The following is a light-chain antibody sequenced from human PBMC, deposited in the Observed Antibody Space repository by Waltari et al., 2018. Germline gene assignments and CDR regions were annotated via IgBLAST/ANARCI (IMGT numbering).Light chain of an antibody. CDR1: SIDIGGYNY. CDR3: SSYTSSNTWV. V-gene: IGLV2-14*01. Sequence: QSALTQPASVSGSPGQSITISCIGTSIDIGGYNYVSWYQQHPGKAPKVMIYDGTQRPSGVYNRFSGSKSGSTASLTISGLQAEDEADYYCSSYTSSNTWVFGGGTKLTVL. J-gene: IGLJ3*02. CDR2: DGT.